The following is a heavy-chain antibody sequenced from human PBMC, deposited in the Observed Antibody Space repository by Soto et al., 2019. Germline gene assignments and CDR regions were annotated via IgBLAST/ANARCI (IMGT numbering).Heavy chain of an antibody. CDR1: GCSISSYY. V-gene: IGHV4-59*01. CDR2: IYYSGST. Sequence: XETLSLTCTVSGCSISSYYWSWIRQPPGKGLEWIGYIYYSGSTNYNPSLKSRVTISVDTSKNQFSLKLSSVTAADTAVYYCARIGREDFWSGYGNRPMDVWGQGTTVTVSS. J-gene: IGHJ6*02. CDR3: ARIGREDFWSGYGNRPMDV. D-gene: IGHD3-3*01.